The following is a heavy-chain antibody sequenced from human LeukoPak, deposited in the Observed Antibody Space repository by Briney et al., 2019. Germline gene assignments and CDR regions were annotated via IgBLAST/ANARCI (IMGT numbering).Heavy chain of an antibody. J-gene: IGHJ6*03. V-gene: IGHV1-2*02. Sequence: ASVKVSYKASGYTFTGYYMHWVRQAPGQGLEWMGWINPNSGGTNYAQKFQGRVTMTRDTSISTAYMELSRLRSDDTAVYYCARAKVLGDYYYMDVWGKGTTVTVSS. CDR2: INPNSGGT. CDR1: GYTFTGYY. CDR3: ARAKVLGDYYYMDV.